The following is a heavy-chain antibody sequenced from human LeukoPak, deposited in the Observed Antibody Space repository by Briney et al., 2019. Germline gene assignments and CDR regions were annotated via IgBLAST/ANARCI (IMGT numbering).Heavy chain of an antibody. J-gene: IGHJ4*02. CDR2: VYTSGST. Sequence: SETLSLTCTVSGGSIRSGSYYWSWIRQAAGKGLEWIGRVYTSGSTNYNPSLESRVTISVDTSKNQFSLNLSSVTAADTAVYYCAGGVTIVRGTSKHFDYWGQGTLVTVSS. D-gene: IGHD3-10*01. CDR1: GGSIRSGSYY. V-gene: IGHV4-61*02. CDR3: AGGVTIVRGTSKHFDY.